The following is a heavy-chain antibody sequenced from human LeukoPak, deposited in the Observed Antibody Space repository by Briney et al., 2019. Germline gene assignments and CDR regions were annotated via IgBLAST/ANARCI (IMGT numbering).Heavy chain of an antibody. Sequence: GGSLRLSCAASGFTFSTHTMNWVRQAPGKGPEWVSSISSASSTIHYADSVKGRFTISRDNAKNSLFLQLNSLRVEDTAVYYCARGDFDCWGQGTLVTVSS. CDR3: ARGDFDC. V-gene: IGHV3-48*01. J-gene: IGHJ4*02. CDR2: ISSASSTI. CDR1: GFTFSTHT.